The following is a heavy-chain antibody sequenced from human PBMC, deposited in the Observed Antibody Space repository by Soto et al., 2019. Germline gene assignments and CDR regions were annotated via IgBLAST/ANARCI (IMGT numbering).Heavy chain of an antibody. J-gene: IGHJ6*02. Sequence: QVQLVESGGGVVQPGRSLRLSCAASGFTFSSYGMHWVRQAPGKGLEWVAVISYDGSNKYYADSVKGRFTISRDNSKNTLYLQMNSLRAEDTAVYYWAKAPSPSYYDFWTFYGMDVWGQGTTVTVSS. V-gene: IGHV3-30*18. CDR1: GFTFSSYG. D-gene: IGHD3-3*01. CDR2: ISYDGSNK. CDR3: AKAPSPSYYDFWTFYGMDV.